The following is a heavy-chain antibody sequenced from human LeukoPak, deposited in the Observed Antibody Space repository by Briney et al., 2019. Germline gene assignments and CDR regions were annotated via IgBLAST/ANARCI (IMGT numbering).Heavy chain of an antibody. CDR2: VYPSGRT. CDR3: ASGGRISAANWFDP. Sequence: SETLSLTCTVSGGSISTYYWIWIRQPAGKGLEWIGRVYPSGRTSYNPSLENRVTMSVDTSKKQFSLKLRSVTAADTDVYYCASGGRISAANWFDPWGQGTLVTVSS. D-gene: IGHD6-13*01. V-gene: IGHV4-4*07. J-gene: IGHJ5*02. CDR1: GGSISTYY.